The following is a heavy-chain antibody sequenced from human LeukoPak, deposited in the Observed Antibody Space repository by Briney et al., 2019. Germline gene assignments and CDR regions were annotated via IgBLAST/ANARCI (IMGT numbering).Heavy chain of an antibody. CDR1: GFTFKSYA. V-gene: IGHV3-64*05. CDR3: VKGLDYSSSQMDS. Sequence: GGSLRRYCSASGFTFKSYAMHWVRQAPGKGLEYVSSINTNGANTYYADSVKGRFTISRDNSRNTVYVQMNSLTPEDTAVYYCVKGLDYSSSQMDSWGQGTLVTVSS. D-gene: IGHD6-6*01. CDR2: INTNGANT. J-gene: IGHJ4*02.